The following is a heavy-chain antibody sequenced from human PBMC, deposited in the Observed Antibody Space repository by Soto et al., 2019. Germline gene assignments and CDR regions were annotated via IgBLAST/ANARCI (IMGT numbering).Heavy chain of an antibody. CDR3: ARVHAP. V-gene: IGHV4-30-4*01. CDR1: GDSIINGEYY. Sequence: SETLSLTCTVSGDSIINGEYYWTWIRQSPGKGLEWIGYIYYSGSTYYNPSLKSRVTMSVDTSKNQFSLNLSSVTVADTAVYYCARVHAPWGQGTRVTVAS. J-gene: IGHJ5*02. CDR2: IYYSGST.